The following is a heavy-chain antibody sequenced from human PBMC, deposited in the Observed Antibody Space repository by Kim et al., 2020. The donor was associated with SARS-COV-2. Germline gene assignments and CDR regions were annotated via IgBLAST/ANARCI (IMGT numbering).Heavy chain of an antibody. CDR1: GGSISSGGYS. Sequence: SETLSLTCAVSGGSISSGGYSWSWIRQPPGKGLEWIGYIYYSVSTYYNPSLKSRGTISVYRSKNQFSLKLSSVTAPDTAVYYCARGSAVVRGSHFDFWC. J-gene: IGHJ4*01. CDR3: ARGSAVVRGSHFDF. D-gene: IGHD3-10*01. V-gene: IGHV4-30-2*01. CDR2: IYYSVST.